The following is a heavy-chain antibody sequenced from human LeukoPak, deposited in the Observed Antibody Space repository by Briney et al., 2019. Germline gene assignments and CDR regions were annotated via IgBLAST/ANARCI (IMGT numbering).Heavy chain of an antibody. J-gene: IGHJ5*02. CDR1: GGSISSSSYY. V-gene: IGHV4-39*07. CDR3: ARLIAAAGTQGNWFDP. CDR2: INHSGST. D-gene: IGHD6-13*01. Sequence: SETLSLTCTVSGGSISSSSYYWGWIRQPPGKGLEWIGEINHSGSTNYNPSLKSRVTISVDTSKNQFSLKLSSVTAADTAVYYCARLIAAAGTQGNWFDPWGQGTLVTVSS.